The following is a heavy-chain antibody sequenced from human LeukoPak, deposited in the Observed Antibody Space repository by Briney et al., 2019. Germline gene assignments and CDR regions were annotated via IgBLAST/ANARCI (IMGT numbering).Heavy chain of an antibody. D-gene: IGHD3-10*01. J-gene: IGHJ4*02. CDR3: ARRLRMWFGELVYFDY. CDR1: GGSIGSSSYY. Sequence: SETLSLTCTVSGGSIGSSSYYWGWIRQPPGKGLEWIGSIYYSGSTYYNPSLKSRVTISVDTSKNQFSLKLSSVTAADTAVYYCARRLRMWFGELVYFDYWGQGTLVTVSS. V-gene: IGHV4-39*01. CDR2: IYYSGST.